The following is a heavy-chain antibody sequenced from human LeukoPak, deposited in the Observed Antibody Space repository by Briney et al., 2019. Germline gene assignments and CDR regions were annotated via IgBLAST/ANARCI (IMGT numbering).Heavy chain of an antibody. J-gene: IGHJ3*02. D-gene: IGHD2-15*01. V-gene: IGHV4-59*01. Sequence: SETLSLTCTVSAGSISGYYWTWIRQPPGKGLEWIGNIYYTGNTDYNRSLKSRVTISIDTSKNQFSLKLSSVPAADTALYYCARERVIATTYDAFDIWGQGTMVTVSS. CDR1: AGSISGYY. CDR2: IYYTGNT. CDR3: ARERVIATTYDAFDI.